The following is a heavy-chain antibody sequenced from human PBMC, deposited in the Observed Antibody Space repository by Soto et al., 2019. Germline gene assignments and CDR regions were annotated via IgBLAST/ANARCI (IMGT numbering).Heavy chain of an antibody. CDR1: GYIFTSFG. D-gene: IGHD5-18*01. CDR3: AGTWIQLWSGAYY. V-gene: IGHV1-69*13. J-gene: IGHJ4*02. Sequence: SVKVSCKASGYIFTSFGISWVRQAPGQGLEWMGGIIPIFGTANYAQKFQGRVTITADESTSTAYMELSSLRSEDTAVYYCAGTWIQLWSGAYYWGQGTLVTVSS. CDR2: IIPIFGTA.